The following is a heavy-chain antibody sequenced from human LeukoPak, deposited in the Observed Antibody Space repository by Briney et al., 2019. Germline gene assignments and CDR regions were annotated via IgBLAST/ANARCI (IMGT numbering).Heavy chain of an antibody. J-gene: IGHJ4*02. V-gene: IGHV6-1*01. CDR2: TYYRSKWYN. CDR3: ARNFPESNALDY. Sequence: SQALSLTCAISGDSVSSNSAAWNWIRQSPSRGLEWLGRTYYRSKWYNDYAVSVKGRITINPDTSKNQFSLQLNSVTPEDTAVYYCARNFPESNALDYWGQGTLVTVSS. CDR1: GDSVSSNSAA.